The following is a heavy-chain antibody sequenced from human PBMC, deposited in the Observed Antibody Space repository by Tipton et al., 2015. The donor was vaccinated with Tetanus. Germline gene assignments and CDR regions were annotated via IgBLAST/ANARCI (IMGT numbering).Heavy chain of an antibody. CDR1: GFTFSSYA. CDR3: AASILMPRGDHFDS. J-gene: IGHJ5*01. Sequence: SLRLSCVASGFTFSSYAMSWVRQAPGKGLEWVSAISGPGDTTTYYTDSVKGRFTISRDNSKKTVYLQMNSLGYEDTAVYYCAASILMPRGDHFDSWGQGTLVTVSS. D-gene: IGHD3-10*01. CDR2: ISGPGDTTT. V-gene: IGHV3-23*01.